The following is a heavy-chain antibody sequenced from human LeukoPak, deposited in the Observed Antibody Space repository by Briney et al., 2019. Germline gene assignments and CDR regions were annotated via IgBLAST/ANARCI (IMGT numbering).Heavy chain of an antibody. D-gene: IGHD2-15*01. J-gene: IGHJ4*02. Sequence: SETLSLTCTVSGGSISSYYWSWIRQPAGKGLEWIGSIYYSGSTYYNPSLKSRVTISVDTSKNQFSLKLSSVTAADTAVYYCARQVYCSGGSCYQWYFDYWGQGTLVTVSS. V-gene: IGHV4-59*05. CDR2: IYYSGST. CDR3: ARQVYCSGGSCYQWYFDY. CDR1: GGSISSYY.